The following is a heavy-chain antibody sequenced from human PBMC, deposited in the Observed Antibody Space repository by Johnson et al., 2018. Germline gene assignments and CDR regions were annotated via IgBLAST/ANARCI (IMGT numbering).Heavy chain of an antibody. D-gene: IGHD3-10*01. CDR2: ISYDGSNK. Sequence: VQLVESGGGVVQPGRSLRLSCAASGFTFSSYAMHWVRQAPGKGLEWVAVISYDGSNKYYADSVKGRFTIARDNSKNTLYLQMNSLRAEDTAVYYCARDRSWFRPSGTTHAEYFQHWGQGTLVTVSS. CDR1: GFTFSSYA. CDR3: ARDRSWFRPSGTTHAEYFQH. V-gene: IGHV3-30-3*01. J-gene: IGHJ1*01.